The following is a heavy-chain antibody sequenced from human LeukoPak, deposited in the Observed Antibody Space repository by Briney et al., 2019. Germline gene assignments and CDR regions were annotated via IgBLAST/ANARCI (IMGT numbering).Heavy chain of an antibody. CDR2: IRYDGSNK. D-gene: IGHD2-2*01. CDR3: ARGRYCSSTSCSYSYYYYYMDV. Sequence: PGGSLRLSCAASGFTFSSYGMHWVRQAPGKGLEWVAFIRYDGSNKYYADSVKGRFTISRDNSKNTLYLQMNSLRAEDTAVYYCARGRYCSSTSCSYSYYYYYMDVWGKGTTVTVPS. CDR1: GFTFSSYG. V-gene: IGHV3-30*02. J-gene: IGHJ6*03.